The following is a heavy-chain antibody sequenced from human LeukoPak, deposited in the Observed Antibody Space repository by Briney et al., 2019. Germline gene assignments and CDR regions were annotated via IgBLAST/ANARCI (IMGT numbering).Heavy chain of an antibody. Sequence: GGSLRLSCAASGFTFSSYSMNWVRQAPGKGLEWVSSISSSSSYIHYADSVKGRFTISRDNAKNSLYLQMNSLSAEDTAVYYCARESEYSTNAFDYWGQGTLVTVSS. V-gene: IGHV3-21*01. D-gene: IGHD6-6*01. CDR3: ARESEYSTNAFDY. CDR2: ISSSSSYI. J-gene: IGHJ4*02. CDR1: GFTFSSYS.